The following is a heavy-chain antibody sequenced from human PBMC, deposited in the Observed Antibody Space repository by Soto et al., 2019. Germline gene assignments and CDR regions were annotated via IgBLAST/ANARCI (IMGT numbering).Heavy chain of an antibody. V-gene: IGHV1-69*13. J-gene: IGHJ5*02. CDR1: GGTFSSYA. CDR3: ARVARLRFLEWLGWFDP. D-gene: IGHD3-3*01. Sequence: SVKVSCKASGGTFSSYAISWVRQAPGQGLEWMGGIIPIFGTANYAQKFQGRVTITADESTSTAYMELSSLRSEDTAVYYCARVARLRFLEWLGWFDPWGQGTLVTVSS. CDR2: IIPIFGTA.